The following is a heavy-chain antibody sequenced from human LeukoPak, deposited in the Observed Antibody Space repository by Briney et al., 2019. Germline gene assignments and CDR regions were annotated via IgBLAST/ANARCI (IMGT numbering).Heavy chain of an antibody. CDR3: ARVIAGTPSFAY. Sequence: GASVKVSCKASGYTFTGYYMNWVRKAPGQGLEWVAWVNPDSGVTNYAQNFQGRVTVTRDTSISTAYMELTRLRSDDTAVYYCARVIAGTPSFAYWGQGTLVTVSS. CDR2: VNPDSGVT. CDR1: GYTFTGYY. J-gene: IGHJ4*02. V-gene: IGHV1-2*02. D-gene: IGHD1-1*01.